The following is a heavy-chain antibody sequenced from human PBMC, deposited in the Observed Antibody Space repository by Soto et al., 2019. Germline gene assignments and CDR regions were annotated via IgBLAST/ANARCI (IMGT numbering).Heavy chain of an antibody. CDR2: ISWNSGSI. J-gene: IGHJ4*02. Sequence: EVQLVESGGGLVQPGRSLRLSCAASGFTFDDYAMHWVRQAPGKGLEWVSGISWNSGSIGYADSVKGRFTISRDNAKNSLYLQMNSLRAEDTALYYCAKERTVNNVGGFDYWGQGTLVTVSS. V-gene: IGHV3-9*01. CDR3: AKERTVNNVGGFDY. CDR1: GFTFDDYA. D-gene: IGHD3-16*01.